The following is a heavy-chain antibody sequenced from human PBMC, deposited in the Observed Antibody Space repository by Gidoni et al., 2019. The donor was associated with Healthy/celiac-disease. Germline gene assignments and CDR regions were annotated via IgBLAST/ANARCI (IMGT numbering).Heavy chain of an antibody. CDR1: GFPFSSYA. CDR2: ISCSGGST. D-gene: IGHD6-13*01. Sequence: EVQLLESGGGLVQPGGSLRLSCAASGFPFSSYAMSWVRQAPGKGLEWVSAISCSGGSTYYADSVKGRFTISRDNSKNTLYLQMNSLRAEDTAVYYCAKSGKLDPPVFDYWGQGTLVTVSS. CDR3: AKSGKLDPPVFDY. J-gene: IGHJ4*02. V-gene: IGHV3-23*01.